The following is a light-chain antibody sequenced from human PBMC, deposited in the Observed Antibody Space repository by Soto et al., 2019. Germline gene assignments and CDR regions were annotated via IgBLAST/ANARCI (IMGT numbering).Light chain of an antibody. J-gene: IGLJ1*01. CDR3: SSYTRSSTYV. Sequence: QSALTQPPSVSGSPGQSGTISCTGTSSDVGSYNRVSWYQQPPGTAPKLMIYEVSNRPSGVPDRFSGSKSGNTASLTISGLQAEDEADYYCSSYTRSSTYVFGTGTKLNVL. CDR1: SSDVGSYNR. V-gene: IGLV2-18*02. CDR2: EVS.